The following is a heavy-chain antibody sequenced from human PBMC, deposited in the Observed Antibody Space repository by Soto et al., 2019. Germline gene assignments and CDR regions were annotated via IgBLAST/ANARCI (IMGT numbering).Heavy chain of an antibody. V-gene: IGHV3-33*06. Sequence: GGSLRLSCAASGFTFSSYGMHWVRQAPGKGLEWVAVIWYDGSNKYYADSVKGRFTISRDNSKNTLYLQMNSLRAEDTAVYYCAKNYYDSSGDNDAFDIWGQGTMVTVSS. D-gene: IGHD3-22*01. CDR3: AKNYYDSSGDNDAFDI. CDR1: GFTFSSYG. CDR2: IWYDGSNK. J-gene: IGHJ3*02.